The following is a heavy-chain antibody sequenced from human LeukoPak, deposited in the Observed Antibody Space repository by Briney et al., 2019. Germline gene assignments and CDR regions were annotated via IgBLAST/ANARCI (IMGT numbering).Heavy chain of an antibody. J-gene: IGHJ4*02. CDR2: IWYDGSNK. CDR1: GFTFSNYG. D-gene: IGHD4-17*01. Sequence: AGRSLRLSCAASGFTFSNYGMHWVRQAPGKGLEWVAAIWYDGSNKYYGDSVKGRFTISRDNSKNTLYLQMNSLRAEDTAAYYCARAGYGDPHFDFWGQGTLVTVSS. CDR3: ARAGYGDPHFDF. V-gene: IGHV3-33*01.